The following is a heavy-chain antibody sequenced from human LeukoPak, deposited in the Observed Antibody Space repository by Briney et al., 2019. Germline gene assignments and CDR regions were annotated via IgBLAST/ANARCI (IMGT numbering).Heavy chain of an antibody. CDR1: GFTFSSYA. D-gene: IGHD2-2*01. V-gene: IGHV3-23*01. CDR3: AKGRSPTGLASSRVPAALYYYYYGMDV. J-gene: IGHJ6*02. Sequence: LPGGSLRLSCAASGFTFSSYAMSWVRQAPGKGLEWVSAISGSGGSTYYADSVKGRFTISRDNSKNTLYLQMNSLRAEDTAVYYCAKGRSPTGLASSRVPAALYYYYYGMDVWGQGTTVTVSS. CDR2: ISGSGGST.